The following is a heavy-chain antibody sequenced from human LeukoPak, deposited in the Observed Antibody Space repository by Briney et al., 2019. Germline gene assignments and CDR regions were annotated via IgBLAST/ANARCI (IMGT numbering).Heavy chain of an antibody. CDR3: ARQRTIFWSGHDAFDV. D-gene: IGHD3-3*01. Sequence: GESLKISCKGSGYSFTTYWIGWVRQMPGKGLEWMGIIYPGDSDTRYTPSFQGQVTISADKSINTAYLQWSSLTASDTAIYYCARQRTIFWSGHDAFDVWGQGTMVTVSS. CDR2: IYPGDSDT. CDR1: GYSFTTYW. V-gene: IGHV5-51*01. J-gene: IGHJ3*01.